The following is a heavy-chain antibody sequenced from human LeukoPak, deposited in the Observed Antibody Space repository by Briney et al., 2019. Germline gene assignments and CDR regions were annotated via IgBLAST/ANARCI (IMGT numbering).Heavy chain of an antibody. V-gene: IGHV3-21*01. CDR1: GFTFSSCS. D-gene: IGHD2-15*01. CDR2: ISSSSSYI. J-gene: IGHJ3*02. Sequence: GGSLRLSCAASGFTFSSCSMNRVRQAPGKGLEWVSSISSSSSYIYYADSVKGRFTISRDNAKNSLYLQMNSLRAEDTAVYYCARDLGYCSGGSCYADAFDIWGQGTMVTVSS. CDR3: ARDLGYCSGGSCYADAFDI.